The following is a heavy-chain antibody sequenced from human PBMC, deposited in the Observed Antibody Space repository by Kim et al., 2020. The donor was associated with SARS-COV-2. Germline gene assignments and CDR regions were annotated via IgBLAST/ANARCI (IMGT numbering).Heavy chain of an antibody. CDR3: AKDRRGYYDSSGYYYPYYFDY. J-gene: IGHJ4*02. D-gene: IGHD3-22*01. CDR1: GFTFSSYA. CDR2: ISGSGGST. Sequence: GGSLRLSCAASGFTFSSYAMSWVRQAPGKGLEWVSAISGSGGSTYYADSVKGRFTISRDNSKNTLYLQMNSLRAEDTAVYYCAKDRRGYYDSSGYYYPYYFDYWGQGTLVTVPS. V-gene: IGHV3-23*01.